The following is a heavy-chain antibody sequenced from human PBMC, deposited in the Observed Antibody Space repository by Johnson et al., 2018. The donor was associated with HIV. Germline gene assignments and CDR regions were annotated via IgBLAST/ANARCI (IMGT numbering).Heavy chain of an antibody. V-gene: IGHV3-30*14. CDR3: ARACRDGYTCDVFDI. J-gene: IGHJ3*02. D-gene: IGHD5-24*01. CDR2: ISYDGSNK. CDR1: GFTFSNYA. Sequence: QVQLVESGGGVVQPGRSLRLSCAASGFTFSNYAIHWVRQAPGKGLEWVAVISYDGSNKYYADSVKGRFIISRDNSKNTLYLQMNSLRAEDTAVYYCARACRDGYTCDVFDIWGQGTMVTVSS.